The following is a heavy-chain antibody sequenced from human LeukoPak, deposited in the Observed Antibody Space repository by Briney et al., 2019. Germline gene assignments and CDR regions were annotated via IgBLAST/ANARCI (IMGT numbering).Heavy chain of an antibody. CDR1: GGSISTSICY. V-gene: IGHV4-39*01. CDR3: ARRGVAVAGIERMDAFDI. D-gene: IGHD6-19*01. J-gene: IGHJ3*02. Sequence: SETLSLTCTVSGGSISTSICYWGWIRQPPGKGLEWIGCIFYSGSTYYNPSLNSRVTMSVDTSKNQFSLKLSSVTAADTAVYYCARRGVAVAGIERMDAFDIWGQGTMVTVSS. CDR2: IFYSGST.